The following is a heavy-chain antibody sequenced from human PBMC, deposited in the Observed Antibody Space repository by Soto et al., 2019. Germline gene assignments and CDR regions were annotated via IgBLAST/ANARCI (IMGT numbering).Heavy chain of an antibody. V-gene: IGHV2-5*01. D-gene: IGHD2-8*01. CDR3: VHTVMVHTITGGHYFDY. Sequence: SGPTLVNPTQTLTLTCTFSAFSLRTNGVGVGWIRHPPGKPLEWLAVIYWNEDKRYSRSLXSRLSITKDTSKNQVVLTMTTMDPVHTATYYCVHTVMVHTITGGHYFDYWGPGSLVTVSS. CDR2: IYWNEDK. J-gene: IGHJ4*02. CDR1: AFSLRTNGVG.